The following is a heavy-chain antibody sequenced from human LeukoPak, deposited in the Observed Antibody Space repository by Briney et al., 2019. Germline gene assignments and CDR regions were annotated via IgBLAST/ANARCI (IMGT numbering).Heavy chain of an antibody. CDR3: ARDGGLHTNFDY. CDR1: GFSLRNYW. D-gene: IGHD2-15*01. J-gene: IGHJ4*02. V-gene: IGHV3-7*01. Sequence: GGSLRLPCAASGFSLRNYWMGWVRQAPGKGLEGVANTKPDGSAEYYADSVRGRFNTSRDNANNLLYLQMNSLRAEDTAVYYCARDGGLHTNFDYWGQGTLVTVSS. CDR2: TKPDGSAE.